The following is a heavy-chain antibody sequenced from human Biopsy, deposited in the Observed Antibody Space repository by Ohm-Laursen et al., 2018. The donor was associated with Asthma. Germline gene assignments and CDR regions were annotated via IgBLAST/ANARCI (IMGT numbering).Heavy chain of an antibody. CDR1: GYTFTGYY. J-gene: IGHJ6*02. V-gene: IGHV1-2*04. CDR3: ARELELGGVGFGYYYYGMDV. CDR2: INPNSGGT. Sequence: SVKVSCNASGYTFTGYYMHWVRQAPGQGLEWMGWINPNSGGTNYAQKFQGWVTMTRDTSISTAYMELSRLRSDDTAVYYWARELELGGVGFGYYYYGMDVWGQGTTVTVSS. D-gene: IGHD1-7*01.